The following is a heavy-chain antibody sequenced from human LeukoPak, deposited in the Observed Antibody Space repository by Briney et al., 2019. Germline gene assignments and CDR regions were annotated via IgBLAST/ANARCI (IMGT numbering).Heavy chain of an antibody. CDR3: AKVGDGYMLIDY. Sequence: PGGSLRLSCAASGFTFSSYGMHWVPQAPGKGLEWVAVISYDGSNKYYADSVKGRFTISRDNSKNTLYLQMNSLRAEDTAVYYCAKVGDGYMLIDYWGQGTLVTVSS. J-gene: IGHJ4*02. CDR2: ISYDGSNK. V-gene: IGHV3-30*18. D-gene: IGHD5-24*01. CDR1: GFTFSSYG.